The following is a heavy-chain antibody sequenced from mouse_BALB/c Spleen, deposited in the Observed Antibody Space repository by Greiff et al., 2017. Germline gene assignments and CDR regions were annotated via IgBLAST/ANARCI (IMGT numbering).Heavy chain of an antibody. V-gene: IGHV1-69*02. CDR3: ARYGGSSSYYFDY. D-gene: IGHD1-1*01. J-gene: IGHJ2*01. Sequence: QVQLQQPGAELVKPGASVKLSCKASGYTFTSYWMHWVKQRPGQGLEWIGEIDPSDSYTNYNQKFKGKATLTVDKSSSTAYMQLSSLTSEDSAVYYCARYGGSSSYYFDYWGQGTTLTVSS. CDR1: GYTFTSYW. CDR2: IDPSDSYT.